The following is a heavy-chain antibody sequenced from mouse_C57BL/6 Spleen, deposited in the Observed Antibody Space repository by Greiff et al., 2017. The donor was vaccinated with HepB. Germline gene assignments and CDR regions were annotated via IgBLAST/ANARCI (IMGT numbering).Heavy chain of an antibody. CDR1: GYTFTSYW. D-gene: IGHD2-5*01. V-gene: IGHV1-64*01. Sequence: VQLQQPGAELVKPGASVKLSCKASGYTFTSYWMHWVKQRPGQGLEWIGMIHPNSGSTNYNEKFKSKATLTVDKSSSTAYMQLSSLTSEDSAVYYCARLGYSNPYAMDYWGQGTSVTVSS. CDR3: ARLGYSNPYAMDY. CDR2: IHPNSGST. J-gene: IGHJ4*01.